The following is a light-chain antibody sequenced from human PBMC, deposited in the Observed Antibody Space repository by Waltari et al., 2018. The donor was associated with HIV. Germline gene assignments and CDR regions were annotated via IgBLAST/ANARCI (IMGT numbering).Light chain of an antibody. CDR2: GAS. CDR3: QQYGSSPRS. V-gene: IGKV3-20*01. Sequence: EIVLTQSPGTLSLSPGEGGTLSCRASQTIDGRSLAWYQQRPGQAPRLLIYGASSRATGIPDRFSGSGSGTDFTLTISRLEPEDFAVYYCQQYGSSPRSFGQGTKLEIK. CDR1: QTIDGRS. J-gene: IGKJ2*03.